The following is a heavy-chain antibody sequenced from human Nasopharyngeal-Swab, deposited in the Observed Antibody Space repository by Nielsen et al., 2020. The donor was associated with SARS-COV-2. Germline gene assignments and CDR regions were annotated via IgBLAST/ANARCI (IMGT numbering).Heavy chain of an antibody. D-gene: IGHD3-16*01. V-gene: IGHV1-46*01. J-gene: IGHJ6*02. CDR3: AVAGGGILDTYYYYGMDV. Sequence: ASVKVSCKASGYTFTSYYMHWVRQAPGQGLEWMGIINPSGGSTSYAQKFQGRVTMTRDTSTSTVYMELSSLRSEDTAVYYCAVAGGGILDTYYYYGMDVWGQGTTVTVSS. CDR2: INPSGGST. CDR1: GYTFTSYY.